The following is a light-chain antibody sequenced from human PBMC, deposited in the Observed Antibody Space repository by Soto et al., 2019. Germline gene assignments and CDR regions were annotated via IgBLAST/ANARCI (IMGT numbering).Light chain of an antibody. Sequence: DIQMTHSPSMFSAAVGDRVTISCRASQNVNIFLAWYQQKPGKAPKLLISDASTLESGVPSRFSGSGSGTEFTLTITGMQPDDSANYYCQQYSSYYRPFGQGTKVDIK. CDR2: DAS. CDR3: QQYSSYYRP. CDR1: QNVNIF. V-gene: IGKV1-5*01. J-gene: IGKJ1*01.